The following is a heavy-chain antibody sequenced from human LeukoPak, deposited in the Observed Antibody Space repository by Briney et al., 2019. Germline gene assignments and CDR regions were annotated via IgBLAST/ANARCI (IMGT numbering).Heavy chain of an antibody. D-gene: IGHD3-3*01. Sequence: GGSLRLSCAASGFTFSTYSMNWVRQAPGKGLEWVSSISGSTSSIYYADSVKGRFTISRDNAKNSLYLQMNSLRAEDTALYYCARGNYDFWSGYSDYWGQGTLVTVSS. CDR2: ISGSTSSI. J-gene: IGHJ4*02. CDR3: ARGNYDFWSGYSDY. CDR1: GFTFSTYS. V-gene: IGHV3-21*01.